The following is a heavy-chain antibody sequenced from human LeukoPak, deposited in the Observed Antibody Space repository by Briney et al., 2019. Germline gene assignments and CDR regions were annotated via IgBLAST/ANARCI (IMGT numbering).Heavy chain of an antibody. V-gene: IGHV1-69*04. Sequence: GSSVKVSCKASGGTFSSYAISWVRQAPGQGLEWMGRIIPILGIANYAQKFQGRVTITADKSTSTAYMELSSLRSEDTAVYYCARDYDYGDYDYASRIWGQGTMVTVSS. J-gene: IGHJ3*02. CDR2: IIPILGIA. CDR3: ARDYDYGDYDYASRI. D-gene: IGHD4-17*01. CDR1: GGTFSSYA.